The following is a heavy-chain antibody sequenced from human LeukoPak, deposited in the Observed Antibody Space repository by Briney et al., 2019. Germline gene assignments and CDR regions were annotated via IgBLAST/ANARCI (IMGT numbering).Heavy chain of an antibody. J-gene: IGHJ4*02. CDR1: GFTFSDYY. CDR2: ISSSSDT. D-gene: IGHD1-26*01. Sequence: GGSLRLSCAAPGFTFSDYYMSWIRQAPGKGLEWVSYISSSSDTNYADSVKGRFTISRDNAKNSLYLQMNSLRAEDTAVYYCALSGSYYNFDYWGQGTLVTVSS. V-gene: IGHV3-11*06. CDR3: ALSGSYYNFDY.